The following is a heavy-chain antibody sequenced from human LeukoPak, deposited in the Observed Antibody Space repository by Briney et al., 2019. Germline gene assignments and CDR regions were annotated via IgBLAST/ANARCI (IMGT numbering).Heavy chain of an antibody. CDR3: AGDSGYAFDY. Sequence: PGGSLRLSCGASGFTVSTYSMNWVRQDPGKGLEWVSYISGGSGTIRYADSVKGRFSISRDNAKNSLYLHMSSLRDEDTAVYYCAGDSGYAFDYWGRGTLVTASS. CDR1: GFTVSTYS. V-gene: IGHV3-48*02. D-gene: IGHD3-10*01. J-gene: IGHJ4*02. CDR2: ISGGSGTI.